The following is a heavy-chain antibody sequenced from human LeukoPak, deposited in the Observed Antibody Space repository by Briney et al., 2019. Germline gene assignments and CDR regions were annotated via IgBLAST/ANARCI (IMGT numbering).Heavy chain of an antibody. CDR3: ARDHYGDYYFDS. CDR1: GFTFSSYW. CDR2: INSDGSST. Sequence: RGSLRLSCAASGFTFSSYWMHWVRQAPGKGLVWDSRINSDGSSTSYADSVKGRFTISRDNAKNTLYLQMDSLRAEDTALYYCARDHYGDYYFDSWGQGTLVTVSS. J-gene: IGHJ4*02. V-gene: IGHV3-74*01. D-gene: IGHD4-17*01.